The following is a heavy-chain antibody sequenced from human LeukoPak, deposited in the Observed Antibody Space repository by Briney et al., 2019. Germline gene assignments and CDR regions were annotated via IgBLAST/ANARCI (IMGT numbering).Heavy chain of an antibody. V-gene: IGHV4-34*01. CDR1: GGSFSGYY. CDR3: ARVGGQLWFSYYYYMDV. Sequence: PSETLSLTCAVYGGSFSGYYWSWIRQPPGKGLEWIGEINHSGSTNYNPSLKSRVTISVDTSKNQFSLKLSSVTAADTAVYYCARVGGQLWFSYYYYMDVWGKGTTVTVSS. CDR2: INHSGST. D-gene: IGHD5-18*01. J-gene: IGHJ6*03.